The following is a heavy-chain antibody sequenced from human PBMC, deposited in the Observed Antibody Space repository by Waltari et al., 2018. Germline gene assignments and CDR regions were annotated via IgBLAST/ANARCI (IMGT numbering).Heavy chain of an antibody. CDR1: GFTFSSYA. V-gene: IGHV3-30*01. J-gene: IGHJ4*02. CDR3: ARGLVATPKPPFDY. CDR2: ISYDGSNK. D-gene: IGHD5-12*01. Sequence: QVQLVESGGGVVQPGRSLRLSCAASGFTFSSYAMHWVRQAPGKGLEWVAVISYDGSNKYYADSVKGRFTISRDNSKNTLYLQMNSLRAEDTAVYYCARGLVATPKPPFDYWGQGTLVTVSS.